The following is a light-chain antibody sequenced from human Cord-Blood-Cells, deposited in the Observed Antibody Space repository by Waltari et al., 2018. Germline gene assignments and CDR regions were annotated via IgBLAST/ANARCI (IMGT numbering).Light chain of an antibody. Sequence: IQLTQSPSSLSASVGDRVTITCRASQGISSYLAWYQQKPGKAPKLLIYAASTLQSGVPSRFSGSGAGTDFTLTISSLQPEDFATYYCQQLNSYHMYTFGQGTKLEIK. CDR2: AAS. CDR3: QQLNSYHMYT. V-gene: IGKV1-9*01. CDR1: QGISSY. J-gene: IGKJ2*01.